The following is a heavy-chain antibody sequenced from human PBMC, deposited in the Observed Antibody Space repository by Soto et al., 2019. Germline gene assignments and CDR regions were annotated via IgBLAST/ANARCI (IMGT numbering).Heavy chain of an antibody. CDR3: ARSKRGEMATAYFDY. CDR1: GGTFSSYA. D-gene: IGHD1-1*01. Sequence: QVQLVQSGAEVKKPGSSVKVSCKASGGTFSSYAISWVRQAPGQGLEWMGGIIPIFGTANYAQKFQGRVTITADESTSTAYMELSSLTSEDTAVYYCARSKRGEMATAYFDYWGQGTLVTVSS. J-gene: IGHJ4*02. V-gene: IGHV1-69*12. CDR2: IIPIFGTA.